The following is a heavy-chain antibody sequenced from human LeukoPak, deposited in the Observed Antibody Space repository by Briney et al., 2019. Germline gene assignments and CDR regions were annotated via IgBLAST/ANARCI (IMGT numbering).Heavy chain of an antibody. J-gene: IGHJ4*02. CDR2: INQDGSEK. CDR1: GFTFSSYW. Sequence: PGGSLRLSCAASGFTFSSYWMTWVRQAPGKGLEWVANINQDGSEKHYVDSVKGRFIISRDNTKNSLYLQMTSLRGEDTAVYYCARGVSPAFWGQGTLVTVSS. CDR3: ARGVSPAF. V-gene: IGHV3-7*01.